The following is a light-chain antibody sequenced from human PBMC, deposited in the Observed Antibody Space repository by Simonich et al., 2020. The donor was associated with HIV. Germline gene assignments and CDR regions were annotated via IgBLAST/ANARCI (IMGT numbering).Light chain of an antibody. CDR3: QQYNSYSPWT. CDR2: AAS. CDR1: QGFSSY. Sequence: DIQLTKFQSFLSASVGDGVPITCRASQGFSSYLACYPQKPGKAPKLLSYAASTLQSGVPSRCSGSGSGTEFTLTISSLQPDDFATYYCQQYNSYSPWTFGQGTKVEIK. J-gene: IGKJ1*01. V-gene: IGKV1-9*01.